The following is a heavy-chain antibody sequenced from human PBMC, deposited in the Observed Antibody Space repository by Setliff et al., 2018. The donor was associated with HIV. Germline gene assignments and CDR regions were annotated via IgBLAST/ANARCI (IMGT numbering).Heavy chain of an antibody. CDR2: IYSGGDA. D-gene: IGHD1-26*01. V-gene: IGHV3-66*02. J-gene: IGHJ4*02. CDR1: GLSISSNY. Sequence: PGGSLRLSCAASGLSISSNYMSWVRQAPGKGLEWVSIIYSGGDAYYSDSLKGRFTISRDNSRNTLYLQMSSLRADDTAVYYCAIWEATMGFDSWGQGTLVTVSS. CDR3: AIWEATMGFDS.